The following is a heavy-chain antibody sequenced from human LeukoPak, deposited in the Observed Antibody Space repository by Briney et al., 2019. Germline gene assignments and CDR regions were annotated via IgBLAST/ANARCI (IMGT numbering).Heavy chain of an antibody. CDR2: INHSGST. Sequence: SETLSLTCAVYGGSFSGYYWSWIRQPPGKGLEWIGEINHSGSTNYNPSLKSRVTISVDTSKNQFSLKLSSVTAAATAVYYRARMPRRQPMQLVQDYWGQGTRVTVSS. CDR3: ARMPRRQPMQLVQDY. V-gene: IGHV4-34*01. J-gene: IGHJ4*02. CDR1: GGSFSGYY. D-gene: IGHD6-6*01.